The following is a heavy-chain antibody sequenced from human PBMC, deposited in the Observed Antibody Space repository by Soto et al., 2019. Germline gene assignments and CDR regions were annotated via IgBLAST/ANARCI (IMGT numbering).Heavy chain of an antibody. CDR1: GGTFSSYA. V-gene: IGHV1-69*13. D-gene: IGHD3-16*01. J-gene: IGHJ6*02. CDR3: ARDGGREGTEGQFNLISYYGMDV. CDR2: IIPIFGTA. Sequence: GASVKVSCKASGGTFSSYAISWVRQAPGQGLEWMGGIIPIFGTANYAQKLQGRVTITADESTSTAYMELSSLRSEDTAVYYCARDGGREGTEGQFNLISYYGMDVWGQGTTVTVSS.